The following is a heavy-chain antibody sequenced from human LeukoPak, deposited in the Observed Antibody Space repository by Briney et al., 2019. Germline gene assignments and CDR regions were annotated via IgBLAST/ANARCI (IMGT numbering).Heavy chain of an antibody. CDR1: GCTFTSYA. D-gene: IGHD2-15*01. V-gene: IGHV1-3*01. CDR2: INAGNGNT. CDR3: ARKADCSGGSCYSPAGY. Sequence: ASVKVSCKASGCTFTSYAMHWVRQAPGQRLEWMGWINAGNGNTKYSQKFQGRVTITRDTSASTAYMELSSLRSEDTAVYYCARKADCSGGSCYSPAGYWGQGTLVTVSS. J-gene: IGHJ4*02.